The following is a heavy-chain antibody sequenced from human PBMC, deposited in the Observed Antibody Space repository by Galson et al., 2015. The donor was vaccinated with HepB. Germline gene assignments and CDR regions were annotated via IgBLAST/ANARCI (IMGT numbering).Heavy chain of an antibody. V-gene: IGHV3-23*01. CDR3: AKGMAGSCTRVLCYSFDY. Sequence: SLRLSCAASGFTFSTYAMSWVRKTPGKGLEWVAAISGSDDGTYHAASVRGRFTISRDDSKNTLYLQMNRLRAEDTATYYCAKGMAGSCTRVLCYSFDYWGRDPWSPSPQ. D-gene: IGHD2-8*02. J-gene: IGHJ4*02. CDR2: ISGSDDGT. CDR1: GFTFSTYA.